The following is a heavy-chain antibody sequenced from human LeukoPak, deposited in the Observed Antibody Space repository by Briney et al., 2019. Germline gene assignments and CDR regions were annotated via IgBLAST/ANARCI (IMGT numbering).Heavy chain of an antibody. CDR1: GGTFSSYA. CDR3: ARDLRAYYYDSSGYYSTWFDP. Sequence: SVKVSCTASGGTFSSYAISWVRQAPGQGLEWMGGIIPIFGTANYAQKLQGRVTITADESTSTAYMELSSMRSEDTAVYYCARDLRAYYYDSSGYYSTWFDPWGQGTLVTVSS. D-gene: IGHD3-22*01. V-gene: IGHV1-69*13. J-gene: IGHJ5*02. CDR2: IIPIFGTA.